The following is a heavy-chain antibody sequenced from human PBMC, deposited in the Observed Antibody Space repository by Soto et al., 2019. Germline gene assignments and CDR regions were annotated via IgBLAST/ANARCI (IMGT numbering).Heavy chain of an antibody. CDR3: ARDTCSAIICYIHDY. CDR2: FRESGGTT. D-gene: IGHD2-15*01. J-gene: IGHJ4*02. V-gene: IGHV3-23*01. CDR1: GFGFTFSTSA. Sequence: GGSLRLSCAASGFGFTFSTSAMSWVRQAPGKGLEWVSTFRESGGTTHYANSVKGRFTISRDTSKNMLYLQMSSLRAEDTAIYYCARDTCSAIICYIHDYWGQGTLVTVSS.